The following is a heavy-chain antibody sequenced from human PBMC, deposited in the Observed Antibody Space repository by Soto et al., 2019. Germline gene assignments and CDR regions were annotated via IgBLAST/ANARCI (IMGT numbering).Heavy chain of an antibody. CDR3: ARGANYDLWSGYYWGRAYYYYYGMDV. D-gene: IGHD3-3*01. V-gene: IGHV1-69*01. CDR1: GGTFSSYA. CDR2: INPIFGTA. Sequence: QVQLVQSGAEVKKPGSSVKVSCKASGGTFSSYAISWVRQAPGQGLEWMGGINPIFGTANYAQKFQGRVTITADESTSTAYRELRRLRSEDTAVYDCARGANYDLWSGYYWGRAYYYYYGMDVWGPGTTVTVSS. J-gene: IGHJ6*02.